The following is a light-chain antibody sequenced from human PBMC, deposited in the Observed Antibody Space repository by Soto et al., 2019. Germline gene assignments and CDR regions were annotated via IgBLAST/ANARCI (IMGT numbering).Light chain of an antibody. V-gene: IGKV3-15*01. CDR1: QSVNSK. CDR3: RQYNDWPPWT. CDR2: GAS. J-gene: IGKJ1*01. Sequence: IVMTQSPATLSVSPGERATLSCRASQSVNSKLAWYQQKPGQAPRLLIYGASTRATGIPARFSGSGSGTEFTLTISSLQSEDFAVYYCRQYNDWPPWTFGQGTKVDIK.